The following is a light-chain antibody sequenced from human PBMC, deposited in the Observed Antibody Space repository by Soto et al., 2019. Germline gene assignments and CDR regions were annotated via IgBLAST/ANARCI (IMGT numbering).Light chain of an antibody. Sequence: DILMTPSPATLSVSPGERATLSCRASQSVSSNLAWYQQKPGQAPRLLIYGASTRATGIPARFSGSGSGTEFTLTIRCLQSEDFAVYYCQQYNNWPPWTFGQGTKVEI. V-gene: IGKV3-15*01. CDR2: GAS. CDR1: QSVSSN. CDR3: QQYNNWPPWT. J-gene: IGKJ1*01.